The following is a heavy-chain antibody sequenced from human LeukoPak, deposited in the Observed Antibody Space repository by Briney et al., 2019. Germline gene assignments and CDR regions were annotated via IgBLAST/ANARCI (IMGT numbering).Heavy chain of an antibody. D-gene: IGHD2-2*01. CDR2: ISSSSSYI. J-gene: IGHJ4*02. Sequence: PGGSLRLSCAASGFTFSSYSMNWVRQAPGKGLEWFASISSSSSYIYYADSVKGRFTISRHNAKNSLYPQMNSLRAEDTAVYYCARDQYGYFDYWGQGTLVTVSS. CDR3: ARDQYGYFDY. V-gene: IGHV3-21*01. CDR1: GFTFSSYS.